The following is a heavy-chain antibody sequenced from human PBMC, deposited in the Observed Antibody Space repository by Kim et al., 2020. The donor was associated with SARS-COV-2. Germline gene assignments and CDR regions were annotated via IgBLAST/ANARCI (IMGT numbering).Heavy chain of an antibody. J-gene: IGHJ4*01. CDR2: ISGSGTHK. CDR3: AKDIHDSGRLLAYHFD. CDR1: GFTFDTNA. V-gene: IGHV3-23*01. Sequence: GGSLRLSCAVSGFTFDTNAMSWVRQAPGRGLEWVSSISGSGTHKYYADSVKGRFTSSRDNSKNTVYLQMNSLRAEDTALYYCAKDIHDSGRLLAYHFD. D-gene: IGHD3-10*01.